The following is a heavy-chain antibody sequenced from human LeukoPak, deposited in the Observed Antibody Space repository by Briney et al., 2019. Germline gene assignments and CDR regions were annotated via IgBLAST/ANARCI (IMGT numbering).Heavy chain of an antibody. V-gene: IGHV4-59*08. CDR3: ARHLTGTQSLDY. Sequence: SETLSLTCTVSGGSISGYYWSWIRQSPGKGLEWIAYIYYSGSTNYNPSLKSRVTISVDTSKNQFSLKLSSVTAADAAVYYCARHLTGTQSLDYWGQGTLVTVSS. CDR1: GGSISGYY. CDR2: IYYSGST. D-gene: IGHD1-14*01. J-gene: IGHJ4*02.